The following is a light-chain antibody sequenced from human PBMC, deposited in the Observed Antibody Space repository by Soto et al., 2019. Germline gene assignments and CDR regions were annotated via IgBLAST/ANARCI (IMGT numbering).Light chain of an antibody. Sequence: QTALTQPASVSGSPGQPITISCTGTRSDDGGYNYASWYQQHPGKAPKLLIYDVSNRPSGASNRFSGSKSGNTASLTISALQAEDEAHYYCGSYTGSATLHYVFGAGTKVTVL. CDR1: RSDDGGYNY. CDR3: GSYTGSATLHYV. V-gene: IGLV2-14*01. J-gene: IGLJ1*01. CDR2: DVS.